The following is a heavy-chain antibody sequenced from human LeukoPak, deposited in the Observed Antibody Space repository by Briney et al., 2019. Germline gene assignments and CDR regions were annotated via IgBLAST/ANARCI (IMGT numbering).Heavy chain of an antibody. V-gene: IGHV4-34*01. CDR1: GGSFSGYY. Sequence: SETLSLTCAVYGGSFSGYYWSWIRQPPGKGLEWIGEINHSGSTNYNPSLKSRVTISVDTSKNQFSLKLSSVTAADTAVYYCARLLGYCSSTSCSYYFDYWGQGTLVTVSS. D-gene: IGHD2-2*01. CDR3: ARLLGYCSSTSCSYYFDY. J-gene: IGHJ4*02. CDR2: INHSGST.